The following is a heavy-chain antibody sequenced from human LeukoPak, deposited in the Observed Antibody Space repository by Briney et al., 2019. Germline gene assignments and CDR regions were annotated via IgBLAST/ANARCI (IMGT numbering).Heavy chain of an antibody. Sequence: ARSLRLSCAASGFTFSSYGMPWVRQAPGKGLEGVAVIWHDGSNKYYADSVKGRFTISRDNSKNTLYLQMNSLRAEDTAVYYCARDYYDSSGYYGYGMDVWGQGTTVTVSS. CDR2: IWHDGSNK. J-gene: IGHJ6*02. V-gene: IGHV3-33*01. D-gene: IGHD3-22*01. CDR3: ARDYYDSSGYYGYGMDV. CDR1: GFTFSSYG.